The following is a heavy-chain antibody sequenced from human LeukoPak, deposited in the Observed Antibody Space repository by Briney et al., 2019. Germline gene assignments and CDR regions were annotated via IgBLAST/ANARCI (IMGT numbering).Heavy chain of an antibody. Sequence: ASVKLSCKASGYTFTGYYMHWVRQAPGQGLEWMGWINPNSGGTNYAQKVQGRVTMTRDTSISTAYMELSRLRSDDTAVYYCARELTDMDIVAHYPTGGKYYYYGMDVWGQGTTVTVSS. CDR1: GYTFTGYY. V-gene: IGHV1-2*02. D-gene: IGHD5-12*01. CDR2: INPNSGGT. J-gene: IGHJ6*02. CDR3: ARELTDMDIVAHYPTGGKYYYYGMDV.